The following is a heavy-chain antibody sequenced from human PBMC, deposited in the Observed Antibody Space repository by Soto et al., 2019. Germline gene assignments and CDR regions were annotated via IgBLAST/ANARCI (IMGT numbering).Heavy chain of an antibody. CDR3: ARAEGEFIDY. CDR1: GGSISSSGYY. V-gene: IGHV4-31*03. D-gene: IGHD3-10*01. CDR2: IYYSGST. Sequence: PSETLSLTCTVSGGSISSSGYYWSWIRQHPGKGLEWIGYIYYSGSTYYNPSLKSRVTISVGTSKNQFSLKLSSVTAADTAVYYCARAEGEFIDYWGQGTLVTVSS. J-gene: IGHJ4*02.